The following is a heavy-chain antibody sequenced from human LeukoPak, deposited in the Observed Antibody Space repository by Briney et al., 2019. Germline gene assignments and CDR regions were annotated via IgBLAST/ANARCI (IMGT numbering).Heavy chain of an antibody. CDR2: ISTSGRTI. CDR3: ARVLRYCSGGNCYSGGLGYMDV. CDR1: GFTFSDYY. Sequence: GGSLRLSCAASGFTFSDYYMSWLRQAPGKGLEWVSYISTSGRTIYYADSVKGRFTISRDNAKNSLFLQMNSLRAEDTAVYYCARVLRYCSGGNCYSGGLGYMDVWGKGTTVTISS. V-gene: IGHV3-11*01. J-gene: IGHJ6*03. D-gene: IGHD2-15*01.